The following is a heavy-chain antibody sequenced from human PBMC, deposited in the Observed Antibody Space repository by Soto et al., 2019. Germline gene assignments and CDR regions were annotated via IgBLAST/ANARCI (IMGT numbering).Heavy chain of an antibody. Sequence: EVQLVESGGGLVQPGGSLRLSCAASGFTFSSYWMSWVRQAPGKGLEWVANIKQDGSEKYYVDSVKGRFTISRDNAKNSLYLQMNSLRGEDTAVYYCARDPYSGSYYYYYGMDVWGQGTTVTVSS. CDR2: IKQDGSEK. J-gene: IGHJ6*02. D-gene: IGHD1-26*01. V-gene: IGHV3-7*01. CDR1: GFTFSSYW. CDR3: ARDPYSGSYYYYYGMDV.